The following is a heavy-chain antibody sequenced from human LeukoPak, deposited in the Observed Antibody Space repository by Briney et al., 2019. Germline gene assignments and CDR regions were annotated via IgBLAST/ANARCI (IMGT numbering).Heavy chain of an antibody. CDR1: GGSISSHY. CDR3: AREVTYYMDV. V-gene: IGHV4-59*11. CDR2: IYCSGST. Sequence: SETLSLTCTVSGGSISSHYWSWIRQPPGKGLEWIGYIYCSGSTNYNPSLKSRVTISVDTSKNQFSLKLSSVTAADTAVYYCAREVTYYMDVWGKGTTVTVSS. J-gene: IGHJ6*03. D-gene: IGHD2-21*02.